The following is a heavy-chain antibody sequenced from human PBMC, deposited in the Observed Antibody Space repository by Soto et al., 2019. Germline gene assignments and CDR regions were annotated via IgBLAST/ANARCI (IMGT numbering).Heavy chain of an antibody. CDR3: ARDRGLRMVPQGY. CDR2: ISYDGSNK. Sequence: QVQLVESGGGVVQPGRSLRLSCAASGFTFSSYAMHWVRQAPGKGLEWVAVISYDGSNKYYADSVKGRFTISRDNSKNTLYLQMNSLRAEDTAVYYCARDRGLRMVPQGYWGQGTLVTVSS. D-gene: IGHD2-8*01. V-gene: IGHV3-30-3*01. CDR1: GFTFSSYA. J-gene: IGHJ4*02.